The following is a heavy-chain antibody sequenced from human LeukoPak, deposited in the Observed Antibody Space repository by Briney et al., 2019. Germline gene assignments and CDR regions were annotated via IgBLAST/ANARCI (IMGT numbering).Heavy chain of an antibody. CDR1: GFTFSSYA. V-gene: IGHV3-15*01. J-gene: IGHJ6*02. CDR3: VWDGTFYYDMVV. CDR2: MKSYGGGGTR. Sequence: TGGSLRLSCAASGFTFSSYAMNWVRQAPGRGLEWVGRMKSYGGGGTRDYAASVKGRFTISRDDSKNTLFLQMSSLQADDTAVYYCVWDGTFYYDMVVWGQGTTVTVS. D-gene: IGHD1-26*01.